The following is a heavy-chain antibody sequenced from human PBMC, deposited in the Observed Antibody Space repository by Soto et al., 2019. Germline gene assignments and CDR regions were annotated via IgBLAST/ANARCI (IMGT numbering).Heavy chain of an antibody. V-gene: IGHV3-21*04. J-gene: IGHJ3*02. Sequence: GSLRLSCAASGFTFSSYSMNWVRQAPGKGLEWVSSISSSSSYIYYADSVKGRFTISRDNAKNSLYLQMNSLRAEDTAVYYCAKDQSDYDFWSGFRTMNAFDIWGQGTMVTVSS. CDR2: ISSSSSYI. CDR1: GFTFSSYS. CDR3: AKDQSDYDFWSGFRTMNAFDI. D-gene: IGHD3-3*01.